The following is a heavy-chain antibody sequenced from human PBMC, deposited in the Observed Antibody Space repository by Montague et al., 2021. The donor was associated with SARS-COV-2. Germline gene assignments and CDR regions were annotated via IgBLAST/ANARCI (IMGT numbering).Heavy chain of an antibody. CDR2: RHYRSKRNN. CDR1: GDSVAVEGAR. D-gene: IGHD5-18*01. V-gene: IGHV6-1*01. Sequence: CAISGDSVAVEGARCRWEGHTPERDLTWQGGRHYRSKRNNDYAVSVKSRITINPDTSKNQFFLQLNSVTPEDTAVYYCARGLNTAMVKFDYWGQGTLVTVSS. J-gene: IGHJ4*02. CDR3: ARGLNTAMVKFDY.